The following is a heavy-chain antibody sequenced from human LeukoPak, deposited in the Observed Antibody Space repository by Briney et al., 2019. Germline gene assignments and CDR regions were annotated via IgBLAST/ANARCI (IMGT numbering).Heavy chain of an antibody. J-gene: IGHJ4*02. D-gene: IGHD6-19*01. CDR3: ARDHYSSGSY. V-gene: IGHV3-30*04. CDR1: GFTFSSYA. CDR2: ISYDGSNK. Sequence: GGSLTLYCAASGFTFSSYAMHWVRQAPGKGLEWVAVISYDGSNKYYADSVKGRFTISRDNSKNTLYLQMNSLRAEDTAVYYCARDHYSSGSYWGQGTLVTVSS.